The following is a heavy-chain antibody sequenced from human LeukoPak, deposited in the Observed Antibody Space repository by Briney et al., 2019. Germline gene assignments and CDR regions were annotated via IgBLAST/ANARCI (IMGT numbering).Heavy chain of an antibody. V-gene: IGHV3-48*03. CDR2: ISSSGSTI. CDR1: GFTFSSYE. Sequence: GGSLRLSCAASGFTFSSYEMNWVRQAPGKGLEWVSYISSSGSTIYYADSVKGRFTISRDNTKNSLYLQMNSLRAEDTAVYYCARAGIAMPGLTSNADWGQGTLVTVSS. CDR3: ARAGIAMPGLTSNAD. J-gene: IGHJ4*02. D-gene: IGHD6-19*01.